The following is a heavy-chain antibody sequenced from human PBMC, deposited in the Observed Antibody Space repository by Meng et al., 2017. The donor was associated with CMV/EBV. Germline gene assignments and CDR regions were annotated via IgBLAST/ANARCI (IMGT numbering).Heavy chain of an antibody. CDR3: ARDIASYYYDSSGYPNLYYYYGMDV. D-gene: IGHD3-22*01. Sequence: SQTLSLTCAISGDRVSSNSAAWNWIRQSPSRGLEWLGRTYYRSKWYNDYAVSVKSRITINPDTSKNQFSLQLNSVTPEDTAVYYCARDIASYYYDSSGYPNLYYYYGMDVWGQGTTVTVSS. CDR2: TYYRSKWYN. V-gene: IGHV6-1*01. CDR1: GDRVSSNSAA. J-gene: IGHJ6*02.